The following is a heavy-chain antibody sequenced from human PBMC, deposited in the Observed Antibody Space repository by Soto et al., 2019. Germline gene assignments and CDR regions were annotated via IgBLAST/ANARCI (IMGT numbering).Heavy chain of an antibody. J-gene: IGHJ4*02. Sequence: GEPLKISCNGSGYIFAGYWITWVRQKPGKGLEWMGRIDSSASQTYYCPSFRGHVTISVTKSITTVFLQWSSLRASATAMYYCARQLYDSDTGPKFQYYFDSGGQGAPVTVSS. CDR3: ARQLYDSDTGPKFQYYFDS. CDR1: GYIFAGYW. D-gene: IGHD3-22*01. V-gene: IGHV5-10-1*01. CDR2: IDSSASQT.